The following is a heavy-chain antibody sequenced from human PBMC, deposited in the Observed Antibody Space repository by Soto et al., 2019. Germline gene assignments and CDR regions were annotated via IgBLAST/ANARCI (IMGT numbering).Heavy chain of an antibody. J-gene: IGHJ4*02. Sequence: ASVKVSCKASGYTFTSYAMHWVRQAPGQRLEWMGWINAGNGNTKYSQKFQGRVTITRDTSASTAYMELSSLRSEDTAVYYCARAVAVPADFDYWGQGTLVTGLL. D-gene: IGHD6-19*01. CDR3: ARAVAVPADFDY. CDR1: GYTFTSYA. V-gene: IGHV1-3*01. CDR2: INAGNGNT.